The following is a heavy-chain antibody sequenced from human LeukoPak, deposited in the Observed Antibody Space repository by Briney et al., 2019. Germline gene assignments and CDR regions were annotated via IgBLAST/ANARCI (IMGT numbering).Heavy chain of an antibody. CDR3: ARSSASSWYAVGY. CDR2: IYTSGST. Sequence: SETLSLTGTVSGGSISSYYWSWLRQPAGKGREGMGRIYTSGSTNYNPSLTSRVTMSVDTSKNRCSLKLSSVTAADTAVYYCARSSASSWYAVGYWGQGTLVTVSS. J-gene: IGHJ4*02. D-gene: IGHD6-13*01. V-gene: IGHV4-4*07. CDR1: GGSISSYY.